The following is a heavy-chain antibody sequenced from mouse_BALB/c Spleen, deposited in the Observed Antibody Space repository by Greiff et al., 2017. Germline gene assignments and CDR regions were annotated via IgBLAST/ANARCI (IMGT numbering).Heavy chain of an antibody. J-gene: IGHJ4*01. V-gene: IGHV5-6*01. CDR3: AGSDAMDY. CDR1: GFTFSSYG. Sequence: EVQVVESGGGLVQPGGSLKLSCAASGFTFSSYGMSWVRQTPDKRLEWVATISSGGSYTYYPDSVKGRFTISRDNAKNTLYLQMSSLKSEDTAMYYCAGSDAMDYWGQGTSVTVSS. CDR2: ISSGGSYT.